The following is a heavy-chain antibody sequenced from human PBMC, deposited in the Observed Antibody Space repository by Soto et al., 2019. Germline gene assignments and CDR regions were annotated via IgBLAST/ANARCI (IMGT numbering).Heavy chain of an antibody. V-gene: IGHV3-15*01. CDR2: IKSKTDGGTT. Sequence: EVQLVESGGGLVKPGGSLRLSCAASGFTFSNAWMSWVRQAPGKGLEWVGRIKSKTDGGTTDYAAPVKGRFTISRDDSKTTFYMKKNSEKPGDTAFYYCTEEGGMFYVFGSGYFLSRYYYGLDVWGQGTTVTVPS. J-gene: IGHJ6*02. CDR1: GFTFSNAW. D-gene: IGHD3-3*01. CDR3: TEEGGMFYVFGSGYFLSRYYYGLDV.